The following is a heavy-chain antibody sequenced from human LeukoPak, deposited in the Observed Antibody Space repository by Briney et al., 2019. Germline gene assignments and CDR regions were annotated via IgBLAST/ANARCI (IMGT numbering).Heavy chain of an antibody. CDR2: INTNTGNP. CDR3: AQKTPSTVTHYYYYMDV. Sequence: ASVKVSCKASGNTFTSYAMNWVRQAPGQGLEWMGWINTNTGNPTYAQGFTGRFVFSLDTSVSTAYLQISSLKAEDTAVYYCAQKTPSTVTHYYYYMDVWGKGTTVTVSS. D-gene: IGHD4-17*01. J-gene: IGHJ6*03. V-gene: IGHV7-4-1*02. CDR1: GNTFTSYA.